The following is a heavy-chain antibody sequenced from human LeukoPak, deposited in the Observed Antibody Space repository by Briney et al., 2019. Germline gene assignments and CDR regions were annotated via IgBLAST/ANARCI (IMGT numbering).Heavy chain of an antibody. CDR3: TSSSNGAVLGEDY. Sequence: ASVTVSCKASGYTFTSYDINWVRQAPGQGLDWMGWMNPNSGNTGYAQKFQGRVTITRNTSISTAYMELSSLRSEDTAVYYCTSSSNGAVLGEDYWGQGTLVTVSS. V-gene: IGHV1-8*01. D-gene: IGHD3-16*01. CDR2: MNPNSGNT. J-gene: IGHJ4*02. CDR1: GYTFTSYD.